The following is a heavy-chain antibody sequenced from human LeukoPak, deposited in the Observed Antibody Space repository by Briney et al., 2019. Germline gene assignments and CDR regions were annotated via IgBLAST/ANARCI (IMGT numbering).Heavy chain of an antibody. J-gene: IGHJ4*02. CDR1: GGSISGYY. CDR3: TRGNILSGYCFYF. V-gene: IGHV4-34*01. D-gene: IGHD3-9*01. CDR2: IHYTGAT. Sequence: SETLSLTCAVYGGSISGYYWSWIRQPPGKGLEWVGEIHYTGATSYNPSLKSRATISIETSKNQVSLRLSSVTAADTAVYYCTRGNILSGYCFYFWGQGALVTVSS.